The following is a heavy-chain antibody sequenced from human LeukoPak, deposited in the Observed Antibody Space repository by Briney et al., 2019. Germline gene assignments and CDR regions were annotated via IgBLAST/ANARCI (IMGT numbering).Heavy chain of an antibody. D-gene: IGHD3-10*01. CDR2: INPSGGST. J-gene: IGHJ4*02. CDR1: GHTFTSYY. CDR3: ARGYYYGSGSYYFDY. Sequence: ASVKVSCKSCGHTFTSYYMHWVRQAPGQGLEWMGIINPSGGSTSYAQKFQGRVTMTRDTSTSTVYMELSSLRSEDTAVYYCARGYYYGSGSYYFDYWGQGTLVTVSS. V-gene: IGHV1-46*01.